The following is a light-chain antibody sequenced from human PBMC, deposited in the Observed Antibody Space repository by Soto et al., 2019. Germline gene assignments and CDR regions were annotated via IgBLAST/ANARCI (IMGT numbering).Light chain of an antibody. J-gene: IGKJ1*01. Sequence: DIQLTQSPSSLSASVGDRVTITCRVSQGISSYLNWYRQKPGKVPKLLIYSASNLQSGVPSRFSGSGSGTEFTLTITGLQPDDFATYYCQQYNGYSTWTFGQGTKVDIK. V-gene: IGKV1-27*01. CDR3: QQYNGYSTWT. CDR1: QGISSY. CDR2: SAS.